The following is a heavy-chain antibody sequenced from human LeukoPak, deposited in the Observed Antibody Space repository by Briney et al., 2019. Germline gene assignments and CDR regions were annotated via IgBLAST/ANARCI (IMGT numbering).Heavy chain of an antibody. J-gene: IGHJ4*02. Sequence: GGSLRLSCAASGFTLSSYSMNWVRQAPGKGLEWVSSISSSSSYIYYADSVKGRFTISRDNAKNSLYLQMNSLRAEDTAVYYCAREPEGLLAFDYWGQGTLVTVSS. CDR1: GFTLSSYS. CDR3: AREPEGLLAFDY. CDR2: ISSSSSYI. D-gene: IGHD2-15*01. V-gene: IGHV3-21*01.